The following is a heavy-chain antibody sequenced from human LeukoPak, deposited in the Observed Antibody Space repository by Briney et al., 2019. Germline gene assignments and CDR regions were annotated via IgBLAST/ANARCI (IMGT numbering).Heavy chain of an antibody. V-gene: IGHV4-34*01. J-gene: IGHJ4*02. D-gene: IGHD5-24*01. CDR1: GGSCDDYY. CDR3: ARGRDRSKAGDH. CDR2: IHPSGTF. Sequence: SETVSLTCTVYGGSCDDYYCTWIRQPPGKGLEWIGEIHPSGTFYYNSCLRSRATISIDTSKTQFSLRLTSVTAADTAFYYCARGRDRSKAGDHWGQGTLVTVSS.